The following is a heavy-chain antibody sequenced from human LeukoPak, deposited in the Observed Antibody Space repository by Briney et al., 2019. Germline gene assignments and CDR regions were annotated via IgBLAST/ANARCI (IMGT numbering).Heavy chain of an antibody. Sequence: SETLSLTCAVYGGSFSGYYWSWIRQPPGKGLEWIGEINHSGSTNYNSSLKSRVTISVDTSKNQFSLKLSSVTAADTAVYYCARGVQLLYNYYYYGMDVWDQGTTVTVSS. J-gene: IGHJ6*02. CDR2: INHSGST. V-gene: IGHV4-34*01. CDR3: ARGVQLLYNYYYYGMDV. D-gene: IGHD2-2*02. CDR1: GGSFSGYY.